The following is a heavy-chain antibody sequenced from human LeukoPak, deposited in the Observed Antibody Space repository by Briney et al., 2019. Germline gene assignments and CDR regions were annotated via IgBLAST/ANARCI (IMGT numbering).Heavy chain of an antibody. Sequence: PGGSLRLSCAASGFTFSSYEMNWVRQAPGKGLEWVSYISSSGSSIYYADSVKGRFTISRDNAKDSLYLQMNSLRAEDTAVYYCASYVGYDSSGSYPYYFDYWGLGTLVTVSS. D-gene: IGHD3-22*01. J-gene: IGHJ4*02. V-gene: IGHV3-48*03. CDR2: ISSSGSSI. CDR3: ASYVGYDSSGSYPYYFDY. CDR1: GFTFSSYE.